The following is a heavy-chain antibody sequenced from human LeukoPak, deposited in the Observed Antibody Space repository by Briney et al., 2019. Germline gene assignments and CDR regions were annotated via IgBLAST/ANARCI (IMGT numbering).Heavy chain of an antibody. CDR1: GYTFTTFG. D-gene: IGHD2-15*01. CDR2: INTYNGNT. V-gene: IGHV1-18*01. J-gene: IGHJ4*02. CDR3: ARLGSDCGGGNCY. Sequence: ASVKVSCKASGYTFTTFGITWVRQAPGQGLEWMGWINTYNGNTNYATNLQGRVTMTTDTSTSTAYMELRSLTSDDTAVYYCARLGSDCGGGNCYWGQGTLVTVSS.